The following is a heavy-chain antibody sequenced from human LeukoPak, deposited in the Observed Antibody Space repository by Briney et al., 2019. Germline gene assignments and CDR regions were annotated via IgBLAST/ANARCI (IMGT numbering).Heavy chain of an antibody. J-gene: IGHJ4*02. V-gene: IGHV4-34*01. CDR3: ARTGGYDYSSLVY. D-gene: IGHD5-12*01. Sequence: GSLRLSCAASGFTFKNYAMKWIRQPPGKGLEWIGEINHSGSTNYNPSLKSRVTISVDTSKNQFSLKLSSVTAADTAVYYCARTGGYDYSSLVYWGQGTLVTVSS. CDR1: GFTFKNYA. CDR2: INHSGST.